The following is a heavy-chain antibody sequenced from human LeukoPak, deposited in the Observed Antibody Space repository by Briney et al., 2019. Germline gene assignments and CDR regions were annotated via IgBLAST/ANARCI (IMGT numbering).Heavy chain of an antibody. CDR3: ARDEEYCSSTSCKHYYYYMDA. D-gene: IGHD2-2*01. CDR2: ISSSGSTI. J-gene: IGHJ6*03. V-gene: IGHV3-11*01. Sequence: GGSLRPSCAASGFTFSDYYMSWIRQAPGKGLEWVSYISSSGSTIYYADSVKGRFTISMDNAKKSLYLQMNSLRAEDTAVYYCARDEEYCSSTSCKHYYYYMDAWGKGNTGSVSS. CDR1: GFTFSDYY.